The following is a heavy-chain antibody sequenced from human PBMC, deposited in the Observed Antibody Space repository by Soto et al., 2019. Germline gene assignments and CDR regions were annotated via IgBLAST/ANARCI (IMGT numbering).Heavy chain of an antibody. CDR1: GFTFSSYA. Sequence: QPGGSLRLSCAASGFTFSSYAMSWVRQAPGKGLEWVPAISGSGGSTYYADSVKGRFTISRDNSKNTLYLQMNSLRAEDTAVYYCAKSLDAGPSYYYMDVWGKGTTVTVSS. CDR3: AKSLDAGPSYYYMDV. J-gene: IGHJ6*03. D-gene: IGHD3-9*01. V-gene: IGHV3-23*01. CDR2: ISGSGGST.